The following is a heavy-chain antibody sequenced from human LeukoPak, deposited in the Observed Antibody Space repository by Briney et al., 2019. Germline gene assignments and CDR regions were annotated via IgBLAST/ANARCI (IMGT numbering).Heavy chain of an antibody. J-gene: IGHJ4*02. Sequence: PGTSLRLSCAAPGFTFSSYGMHWVRQAPAKGLGWVATIRYDGSYQWYAESVKGRFTISRDNSKNTLYLQMNSLRAEDTAVYYCARVRGASSSSWYFDYWGQGTLVTVSS. CDR1: GFTFSSYG. CDR3: ARVRGASSSSWYFDY. CDR2: IRYDGSYQ. D-gene: IGHD6-13*01. V-gene: IGHV3-33*08.